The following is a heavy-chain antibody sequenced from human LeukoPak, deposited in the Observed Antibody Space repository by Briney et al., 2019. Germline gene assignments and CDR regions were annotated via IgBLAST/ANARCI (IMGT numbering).Heavy chain of an antibody. CDR2: IYYSGST. V-gene: IGHV4-39*01. CDR3: ARHGATTTRYYYYYYYMDV. Sequence: PSETLSLTXTVSGGSISSSSYYWGWIRQPPGKGLEWIGSIYYSGSTYYNPSIKSRDTISVDTSKNQFSLKLSSVTAADTAVYYCARHGATTTRYYYYYYYMDVWGKGTTVTVSS. CDR1: GGSISSSSYY. D-gene: IGHD5-12*01. J-gene: IGHJ6*03.